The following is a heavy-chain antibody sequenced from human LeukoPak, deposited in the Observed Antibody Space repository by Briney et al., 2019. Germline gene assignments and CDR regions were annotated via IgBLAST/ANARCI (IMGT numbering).Heavy chain of an antibody. CDR2: INPNSGGT. Sequence: ASVTVSCTASGYTFTGYYMHWVRQAPGQGLEWMGWINPNSGGTNYAQKFQGRVTMTRDTSISTAYMELSRLRSDDTAVYYCARDWAILTGYYLDYGGQGTLVTVSS. CDR1: GYTFTGYY. J-gene: IGHJ4*02. CDR3: ARDWAILTGYYLDY. V-gene: IGHV1-2*02. D-gene: IGHD3-9*01.